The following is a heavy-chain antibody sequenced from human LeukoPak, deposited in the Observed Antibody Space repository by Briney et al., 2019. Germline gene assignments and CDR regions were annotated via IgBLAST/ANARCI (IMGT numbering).Heavy chain of an antibody. V-gene: IGHV4-4*07. CDR2: IYTSGST. CDR1: GGSISSYY. J-gene: IGHJ4*02. CDR3: ASEKPEKLYFDY. Sequence: SETLSLTCTVSGGSISSYYWSWIRQPAGKGLEWIGRIYTSGSTNYNPSLKSRVTISVDTSKNQFSLKLSSVTAADTAVYYCASEKPEKLYFDYWGQGTLVTVSS.